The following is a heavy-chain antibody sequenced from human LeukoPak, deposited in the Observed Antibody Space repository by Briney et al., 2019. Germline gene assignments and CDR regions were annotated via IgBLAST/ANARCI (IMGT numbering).Heavy chain of an antibody. CDR1: GGTFSSYA. CDR2: IIPIFGTA. V-gene: IGHV1-69*05. J-gene: IGHJ3*02. D-gene: IGHD3-22*01. CDR3: ARGLIQDSSGYYVRAFDI. Sequence: SVKVSCKASGGTFSSYAISWVRQAPGQGLEWMGGIIPIFGTANYAQKFQGRVTITTDESTSTAYMELSSLRSEDTAAYYCARGLIQDSSGYYVRAFDIWGQGTVVTVSS.